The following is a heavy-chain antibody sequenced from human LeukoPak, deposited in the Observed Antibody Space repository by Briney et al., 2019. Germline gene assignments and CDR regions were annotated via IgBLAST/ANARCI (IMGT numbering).Heavy chain of an antibody. CDR1: GGSISNSIYY. V-gene: IGHV4-39*07. CDR2: IYYSGST. D-gene: IGHD6-19*01. J-gene: IGHJ4*02. CDR3: ARDIAVAAPYFDY. Sequence: SETLSLTCTVSGGSISNSIYYLGSIRQPPGKGLEWIGTIYYSGSTYYNPSLKSRVTISVDTSKNQFSLKLSSVTAADTGVYYCARDIAVAAPYFDYWGQGTLVNVCS.